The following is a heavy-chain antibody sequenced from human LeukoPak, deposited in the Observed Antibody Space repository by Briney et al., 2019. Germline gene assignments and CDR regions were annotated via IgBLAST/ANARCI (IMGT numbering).Heavy chain of an antibody. V-gene: IGHV4-4*07. Sequence: SETLSLTCTVSGGSISSYYWSWIRQPAGKGLEWIGRIYTSGSTNYNPSLKSRVTMSVDTSKNQFSLKLSSVTAADTAVYYCAREKVYYYGSGMTDYYYYMDVWAKGTTVTVSS. D-gene: IGHD3-10*01. CDR3: AREKVYYYGSGMTDYYYYMDV. CDR1: GGSISSYY. CDR2: IYTSGST. J-gene: IGHJ6*03.